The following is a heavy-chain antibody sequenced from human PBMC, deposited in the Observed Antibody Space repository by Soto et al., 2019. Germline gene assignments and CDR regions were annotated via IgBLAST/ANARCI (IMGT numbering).Heavy chain of an antibody. CDR1: GGSISSGSYH. V-gene: IGHV4-31*03. Sequence: SETLSLTCTVSGGSISSGSYHWSWIRQHPGKGLEWIGNIYYSGSSYYNPSLKSRATISIDTSKDQFSLRLGSVTAADTAVYYCARVDRSSFNSRHDYWGRGTLHTVST. CDR2: IYYSGSS. CDR3: ARVDRSSFNSRHDY. D-gene: IGHD6-13*01. J-gene: IGHJ4*02.